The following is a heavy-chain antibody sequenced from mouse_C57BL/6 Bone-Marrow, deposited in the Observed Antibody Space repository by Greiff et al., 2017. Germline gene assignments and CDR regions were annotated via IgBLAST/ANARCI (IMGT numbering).Heavy chain of an antibody. D-gene: IGHD2-4*01. V-gene: IGHV5-4*01. CDR2: ISDGGSYT. CDR3: ARDGPIYYDYFDY. J-gene: IGHJ2*01. Sequence: EVKLVESGGGLVKPGGSLKLSCAASGFTFSSYAMSWVRQTPDKRLAWVATISDGGSYTYYPDNVKGRFTFSRDNAKSNLYLQMSHLKSEDTAMYYCARDGPIYYDYFDYWGQGTTHTVSS. CDR1: GFTFSSYA.